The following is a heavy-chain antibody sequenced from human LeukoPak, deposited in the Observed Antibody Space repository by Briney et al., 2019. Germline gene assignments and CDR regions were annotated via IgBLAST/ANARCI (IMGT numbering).Heavy chain of an antibody. V-gene: IGHV3-53*05. CDR3: VKDGNYYGSGSYHNVRYYYYGMDV. CDR1: GFIVSSNY. CDR2: IYSGGTT. D-gene: IGHD3-10*01. Sequence: GGSLRLSCAASGFIVSSNYMSWVRQAPGKGLEWVSVIYSGGTTYYADSVKGRFTISRDNSKNTLYLQMSSLRAEDTAVYYCVKDGNYYGSGSYHNVRYYYYGMDVWGQGTTVTVSS. J-gene: IGHJ6*02.